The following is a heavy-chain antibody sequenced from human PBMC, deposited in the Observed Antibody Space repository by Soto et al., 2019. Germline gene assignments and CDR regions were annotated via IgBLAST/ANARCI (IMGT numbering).Heavy chain of an antibody. V-gene: IGHV6-1*01. CDR2: TYYRSKWYN. D-gene: IGHD3-16*01. J-gene: IGHJ4*02. CDR1: GVSASGHSAA. Sequence: QRLSHTSTISGVSASGHSAASNWDAPYTSRGHEWLGRTYYRSKWYNDYAVSVKSRITVTPDTSKNQFSLHLDSVTPADTAVYYGARECPYYESGDSYFDYWGQGDLVTVSS. CDR3: ARECPYYESGDSYFDY.